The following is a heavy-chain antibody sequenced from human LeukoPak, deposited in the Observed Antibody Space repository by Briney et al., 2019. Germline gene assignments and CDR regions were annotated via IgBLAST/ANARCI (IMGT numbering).Heavy chain of an antibody. D-gene: IGHD2-2*01. Sequence: ASVKVSCKASGYTFTSYGISWVRQAPGQGLEWMGWISAYNGNTNYAQKLQGRVTMTTDTSTSTAYMELRSLRSDDTAVYYCARVICSSTSCHKDYYYYYMDVWGKGTTVTVSS. CDR3: ARVICSSTSCHKDYYYYYMDV. CDR1: GYTFTSYG. J-gene: IGHJ6*03. CDR2: ISAYNGNT. V-gene: IGHV1-18*01.